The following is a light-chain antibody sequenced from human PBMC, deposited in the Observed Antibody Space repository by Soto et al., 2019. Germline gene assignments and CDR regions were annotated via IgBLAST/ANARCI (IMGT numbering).Light chain of an antibody. CDR1: SSDIGSFNL. CDR3: CSYARNRDVL. Sequence: QSALTQPASVSGSPGQSITISCSGTSSDIGSFNLVSWYQQHPGKAPQLMIYEATKRPSGVSNRFSGSKSGNTASLTISGLQAEDEADYYCCSYARNRDVLFGGGTKVTVL. J-gene: IGLJ3*02. V-gene: IGLV2-23*01. CDR2: EAT.